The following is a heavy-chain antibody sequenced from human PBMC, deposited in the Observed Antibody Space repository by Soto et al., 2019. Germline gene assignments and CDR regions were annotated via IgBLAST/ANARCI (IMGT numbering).Heavy chain of an antibody. Sequence: ASVKVSCKASGGTFSSYAISWVRQAPGQGLEWMGGIIPIFGTANYAQKFRGRVTITADESTSTAYMELSSLRSEDTAVYYCASRAASWFGEFVFDYWGQGTLVTVSS. D-gene: IGHD3-10*01. J-gene: IGHJ4*02. CDR1: GGTFSSYA. V-gene: IGHV1-69*13. CDR2: IIPIFGTA. CDR3: ASRAASWFGEFVFDY.